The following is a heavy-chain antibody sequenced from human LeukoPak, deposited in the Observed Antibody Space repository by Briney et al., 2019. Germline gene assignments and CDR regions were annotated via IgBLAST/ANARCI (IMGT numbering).Heavy chain of an antibody. J-gene: IGHJ4*02. CDR3: ARLDYDSGSFDY. V-gene: IGHV1-2*02. CDR2: INPNSGGT. Sequence: ASVKVSCKASGYTVSGYYIHWVRQAPGQGLEWMGWINPNSGGTNYAQEFQGRVTMTRDRSISTAYMELTRLRSDDTALYYCARLDYDSGSFDYWGQGTLVTVSS. D-gene: IGHD3-10*01. CDR1: GYTVSGYY.